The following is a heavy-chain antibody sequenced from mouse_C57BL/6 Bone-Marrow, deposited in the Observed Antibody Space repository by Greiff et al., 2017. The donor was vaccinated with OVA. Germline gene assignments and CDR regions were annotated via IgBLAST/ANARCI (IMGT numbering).Heavy chain of an antibody. J-gene: IGHJ3*01. CDR1: GFTFSNYW. CDR3: SLIYYGSPWFAY. CDR2: IRLKSDNYAT. D-gene: IGHD2-2*01. Sequence: DVHLVESGGGLVQPGGSMKLSCVASGFTFSNYWMNWVRQSPEKGLEWVAQIRLKSDNYATHYAESVKGRFTISRDDSKSSVYLQMNNLRAEDTGIYYCSLIYYGSPWFAYWGQGTLVTVSA. V-gene: IGHV6-3*01.